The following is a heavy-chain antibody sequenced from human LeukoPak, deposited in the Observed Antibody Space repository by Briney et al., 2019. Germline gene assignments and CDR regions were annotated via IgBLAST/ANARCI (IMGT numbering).Heavy chain of an antibody. CDR2: IYYSGST. CDR1: GGSISSSSYY. Sequence: SETLSLTCTVSGGSISSSSYYWGGIRNPQGKGLEWIGTIYYSGSTYYNPSLKSRVTISVDTSKNQFSLKLSSVTAADTAVYYCARVPTVTFFDYWGQGTLVTVSS. CDR3: ARVPTVTFFDY. D-gene: IGHD4-17*01. V-gene: IGHV4-39*01. J-gene: IGHJ4*02.